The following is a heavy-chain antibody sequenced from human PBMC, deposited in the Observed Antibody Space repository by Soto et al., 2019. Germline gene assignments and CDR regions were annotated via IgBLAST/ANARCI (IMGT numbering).Heavy chain of an antibody. J-gene: IGHJ4*01. CDR3: ARDRRYCCFFNDTATTEIYSLSLNYF. Sequence: GKGLEWIGYIYYSGSTYYNPSLKSRVTISVDTSENQFSLKRSSVTAADTAVYYCARDRRYCCFFNDTATTEIYSLSLNYF. V-gene: IGHV4-30-4*01. CDR2: IYYSGST. D-gene: IGHD2-15*01.